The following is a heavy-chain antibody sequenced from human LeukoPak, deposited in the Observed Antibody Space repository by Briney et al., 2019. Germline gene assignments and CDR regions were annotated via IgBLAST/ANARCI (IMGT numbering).Heavy chain of an antibody. J-gene: IGHJ6*02. D-gene: IGHD3-22*01. V-gene: IGHV3-74*01. CDR1: GNYW. CDR3: ARDLYYSSSYYRGDYYYYGMDV. CDR2: INSDGSST. Sequence: PGGSLRLSCAASGNYWMHWVRQAPGKGLVWVSRINSDGSSTSYADSVKGRFTISRDNAKNTLYLQMNSLRAEDTAVYYCARDLYYSSSYYRGDYYYYGMDVWGQGTTVTVSS.